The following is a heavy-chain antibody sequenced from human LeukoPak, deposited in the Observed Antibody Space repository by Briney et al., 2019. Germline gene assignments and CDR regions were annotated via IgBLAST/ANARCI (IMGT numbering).Heavy chain of an antibody. CDR3: ARVDPNGYSDY. D-gene: IGHD2-8*01. V-gene: IGHV4-59*02. CDR2: IFNSVT. Sequence: SETLSPTRPVAGYSVNYEYCSWIRQPPGKGLQWIGYIFNSVTISNPSLKNRVTISLDTSKHQFYLKVSSVTAADTALYYSARVDPNGYSDYWGQGTLVTVSS. J-gene: IGHJ4*02. CDR1: GYSVNYEY.